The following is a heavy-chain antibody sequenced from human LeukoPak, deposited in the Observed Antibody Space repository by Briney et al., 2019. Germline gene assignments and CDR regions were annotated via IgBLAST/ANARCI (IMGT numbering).Heavy chain of an antibody. J-gene: IGHJ3*02. D-gene: IGHD1-26*01. CDR1: GFTFSSYW. CDR2: INRDGGDQ. V-gene: IGHV3-7*01. CDR3: ARDGIPTYAFDI. Sequence: PGGSLRLSCSASGFTFSSYWVSWVRQAPGKGLEWMANINRDGGDQNYVDSVKGRFTISRDNAKNSLFLQMNSLRAEDTALYYCARDGIPTYAFDIWGQGTMVTVSP.